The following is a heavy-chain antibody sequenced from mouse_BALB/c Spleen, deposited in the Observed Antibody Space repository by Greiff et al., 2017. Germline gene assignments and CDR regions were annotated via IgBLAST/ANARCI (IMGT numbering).Heavy chain of an antibody. Sequence: EVKLQESGAELVKPGASVKLSCTASGFNIKDTYMHWVKQRPEQGLEWIGRIDPANGNTKYDPKFQGKATITADTSSNTAYLQLSSLTSEDTAVYYCARSDWFAYWGQGTLVTVSA. V-gene: IGHV14-3*02. CDR2: IDPANGNT. CDR1: GFNIKDTY. J-gene: IGHJ3*01. CDR3: ARSDWFAY.